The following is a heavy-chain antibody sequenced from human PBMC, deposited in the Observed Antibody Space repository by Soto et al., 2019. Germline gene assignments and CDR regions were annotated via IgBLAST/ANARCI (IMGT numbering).Heavy chain of an antibody. CDR1: GFTFSSYS. V-gene: IGHV3-21*01. J-gene: IGHJ6*02. CDR3: ASPANNFGELLGFYGMDV. D-gene: IGHD3-10*01. CDR2: ISSSSSYI. Sequence: GGSLRLSCAASGFTFSSYSMNWVRQAPGKGLEWVSSISSSSSYIYYADSVKGRFTISRDNAKNSLYLQMNSLRAEDTAVYYCASPANNFGELLGFYGMDVWGQGTTVTVSS.